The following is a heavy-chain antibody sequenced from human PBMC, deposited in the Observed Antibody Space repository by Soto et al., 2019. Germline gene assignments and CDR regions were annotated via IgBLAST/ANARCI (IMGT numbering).Heavy chain of an antibody. CDR3: ARIGKDEGVVVAAMFDY. D-gene: IGHD2-15*01. CDR1: GGSISSYY. CDR2: IYYSGST. J-gene: IGHJ4*02. Sequence: SETLSRTCTVSGGSISSYYWSWIRQPPGKGLEWIGYIYYSGSTNYNPSLKSRVTISVDTSKNQFSLKLSSVTAADTAVYYCARIGKDEGVVVAAMFDYWGQGTLVTVSS. V-gene: IGHV4-59*08.